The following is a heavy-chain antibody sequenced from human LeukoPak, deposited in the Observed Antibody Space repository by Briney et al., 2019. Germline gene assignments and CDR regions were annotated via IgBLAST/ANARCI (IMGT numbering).Heavy chain of an antibody. Sequence: PSETLSLTCTVSGGSISSYYWSWIRQPPGKGLEWIGYIYYSGSTNYNPSLKSRVTISVDTSKNQFSLKLSSVTAADTAVYYCARWSPASSWYSDYYYGMDVWGQGTTVTVSS. D-gene: IGHD6-13*01. CDR1: GGSISSYY. V-gene: IGHV4-59*01. CDR3: ARWSPASSWYSDYYYGMDV. J-gene: IGHJ6*02. CDR2: IYYSGST.